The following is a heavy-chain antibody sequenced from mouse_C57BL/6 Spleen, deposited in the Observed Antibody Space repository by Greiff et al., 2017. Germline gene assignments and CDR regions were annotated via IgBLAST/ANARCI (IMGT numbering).Heavy chain of an antibody. V-gene: IGHV2-2*01. D-gene: IGHD1-1*01. J-gene: IGHJ1*03. Sequence: QVQLKESGPGLVQPSQSLSITCTVSGFSLTSYGVHWVRQSPGKGLEWLGVIWSGGSTDYNAAFISRLSISKDNSKSQVFFKMNSLQSDDTAIYYCARNYYGSNYCWYFDVWGTGTTVTVSS. CDR2: IWSGGST. CDR1: GFSLTSYG. CDR3: ARNYYGSNYCWYFDV.